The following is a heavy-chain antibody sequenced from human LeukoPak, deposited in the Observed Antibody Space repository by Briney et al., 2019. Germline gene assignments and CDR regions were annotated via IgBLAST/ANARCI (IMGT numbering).Heavy chain of an antibody. Sequence: SETLSLTCTVSGGFISSYYWSWIRQPPGKGLEWIGYIYYSGSSDCNTYVKTRVAMSVDTSKKQFSMKLSSLSAADTAVYYCARGGTAVIAPYAFDIRGQGTMVTVSS. CDR1: GGFISSYY. D-gene: IGHD4-23*01. CDR2: IYYSGSS. CDR3: ARGGTAVIAPYAFDI. J-gene: IGHJ3*02. V-gene: IGHV4-59*01.